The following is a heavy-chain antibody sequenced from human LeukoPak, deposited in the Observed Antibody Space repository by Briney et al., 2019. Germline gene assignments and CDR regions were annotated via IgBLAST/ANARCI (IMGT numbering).Heavy chain of an antibody. V-gene: IGHV4-39*01. D-gene: IGHD5-12*01. CDR3: ARHSRSAYTGYENAFDI. J-gene: IGHJ3*02. Sequence: SETLSLTCTVSGDSISSSSYCWDWIRQPPGKGLEWIGKVYNSANTHYNPPLKTRITMSVDTSKNQFSLKLNSVTAADTGIYYCARHSRSAYTGYENAFDIWGQGTMVTVSS. CDR1: GDSISSSSYC. CDR2: VYNSANT.